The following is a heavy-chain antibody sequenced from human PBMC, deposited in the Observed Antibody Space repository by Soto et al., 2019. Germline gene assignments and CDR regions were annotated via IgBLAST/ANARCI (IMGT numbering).Heavy chain of an antibody. J-gene: IGHJ4*02. CDR2: IYYSGST. CDR3: ARLRVGGYSYGWVDY. V-gene: IGHV4-59*08. D-gene: IGHD5-18*01. Sequence: SETLSLTCTLSTGSISSYYWSWIRQPPGKGLEWIGCIYYSGSTNYNPSLKSRVTISVDTSKNQFSLKLSSVTAADTAVYYCARLRVGGYSYGWVDYWGRGTLVTVSS. CDR1: TGSISSYY.